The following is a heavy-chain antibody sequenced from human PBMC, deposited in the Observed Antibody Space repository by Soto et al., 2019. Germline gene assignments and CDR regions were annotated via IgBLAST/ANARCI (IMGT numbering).Heavy chain of an antibody. D-gene: IGHD1-26*01. V-gene: IGHV3-23*01. CDR3: AKDFSSYSGSYGSFFDY. CDR1: GFTFSSYA. J-gene: IGHJ4*02. CDR2: ISGSGGST. Sequence: SLRLSCAASGFTFSSYAMSWVRQAPGKGLEWVSAISGSGGSTYYADSVKGRFTISRDNSKNTLYLQMNSLRAEDTAVYYCAKDFSSYSGSYGSFFDYSCQGTLVTVSS.